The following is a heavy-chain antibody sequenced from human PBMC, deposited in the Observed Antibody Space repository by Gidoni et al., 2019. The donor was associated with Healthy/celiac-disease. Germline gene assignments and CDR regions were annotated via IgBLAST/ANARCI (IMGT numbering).Heavy chain of an antibody. D-gene: IGHD3-3*01. CDR2: INPNSGGT. J-gene: IGHJ6*02. CDR1: GYTFTGYY. V-gene: IGHV1-2*02. CDR3: ARGSGIFGVVITYYGMDV. Sequence: QVQLVQSGAEVKKPGASVKVSCKASGYTFTGYYMHWVRQAPGQGLEWMGWINPNSGGTNYAQKFQGRVTMTRDTSISTAYMELSRLRSDDTAVYYCARGSGIFGVVITYYGMDVWGQGTTVTVSS.